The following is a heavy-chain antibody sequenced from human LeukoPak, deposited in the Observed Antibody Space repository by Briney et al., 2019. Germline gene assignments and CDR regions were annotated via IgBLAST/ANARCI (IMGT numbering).Heavy chain of an antibody. CDR2: INHSGST. J-gene: IGHJ3*02. CDR1: GGSFSGFY. Sequence: PSETLSLTCAVYGGSFSGFYWSWIRQPPGKGLEWIGEINHSGSTNYNPPLKSRVTISVDTSKNQFSLKLSSVTAADTAVYYCASSIAAAQAFDIWGQGTMVSVSS. CDR3: ASSIAAAQAFDI. V-gene: IGHV4-34*01. D-gene: IGHD6-6*01.